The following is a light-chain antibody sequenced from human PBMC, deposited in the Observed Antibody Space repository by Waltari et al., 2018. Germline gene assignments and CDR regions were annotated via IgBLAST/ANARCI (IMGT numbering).Light chain of an antibody. CDR1: NLGEKY. Sequence: SYELTQQPSVSEAPGQTASINCSGDNLGEKYACWSQQKPGQSPVLVIYQDSKRPSGIPERFSGSNSGNTATLTISGTQAMDEADYYCQAWDSSTVVFGGGTKLTVL. J-gene: IGLJ2*01. CDR2: QDS. V-gene: IGLV3-1*01. CDR3: QAWDSSTVV.